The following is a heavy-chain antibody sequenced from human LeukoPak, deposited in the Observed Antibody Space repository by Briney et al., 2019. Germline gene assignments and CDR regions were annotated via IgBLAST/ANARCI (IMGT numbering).Heavy chain of an antibody. CDR1: GGSISSGSYY. J-gene: IGHJ4*02. Sequence: SETLSLTCTVSGGSISSGSYYWSWIRQPAGKGLEWIGRIYTSGSTSYNPSLKSRVTISVDTSKNQFSLKLSSATAADTAVYYCARVSGGTRDYWGQGTLVTVSS. CDR3: ARVSGGTRDY. CDR2: IYTSGST. D-gene: IGHD2-15*01. V-gene: IGHV4-61*02.